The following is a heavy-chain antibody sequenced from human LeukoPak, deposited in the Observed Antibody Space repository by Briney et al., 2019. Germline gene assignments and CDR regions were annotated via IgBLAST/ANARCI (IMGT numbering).Heavy chain of an antibody. V-gene: IGHV3-23*01. J-gene: IGHJ4*02. CDR3: ANEGPYSSGYYYFDY. Sequence: GGSLRLSCAASGFTFRSYAMSWGRQAPGKGLEWVSVVTSGGSTYYGDSVKGRFTISRDNSRNTRYLQMNSLRAEDTAVYYCANEGPYSSGYYYFDYWGQGTLVTVSS. D-gene: IGHD3-22*01. CDR2: VTSGGST. CDR1: GFTFRSYA.